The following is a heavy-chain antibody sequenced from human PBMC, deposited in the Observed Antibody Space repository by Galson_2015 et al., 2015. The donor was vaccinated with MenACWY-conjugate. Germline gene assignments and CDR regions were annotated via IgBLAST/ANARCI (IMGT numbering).Heavy chain of an antibody. J-gene: IGHJ4*02. D-gene: IGHD2-2*01. CDR3: ARGHQETAPSIVVVPAAKGYFDY. CDR2: INHSGST. CDR1: GGSFSGYY. V-gene: IGHV4-34*01. Sequence: ETLSLTCAVYGGSFSGYYWSWIRQPPGKGLEWIGEINHSGSTNYNPSLKSRVTISVDTSKNQFSLKLSSVTAADTAVYYCARGHQETAPSIVVVPAAKGYFDYWGQGTLVTVSS.